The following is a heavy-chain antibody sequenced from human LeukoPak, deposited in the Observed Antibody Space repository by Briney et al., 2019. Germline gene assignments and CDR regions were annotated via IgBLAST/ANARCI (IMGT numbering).Heavy chain of an antibody. D-gene: IGHD3-10*01. V-gene: IGHV3-23*01. CDR2: ISSSGGGT. Sequence: GGSLRLSCAASGFTFSSYAMSWVRQAPGKGLEWVSAISSSGGGTYYADSVKGRFTISRDNSKNTLYLQMNTLRAEDTAVYYCGKSGSNYYRVDYWGQGTLVTVSS. J-gene: IGHJ4*02. CDR1: GFTFSSYA. CDR3: GKSGSNYYRVDY.